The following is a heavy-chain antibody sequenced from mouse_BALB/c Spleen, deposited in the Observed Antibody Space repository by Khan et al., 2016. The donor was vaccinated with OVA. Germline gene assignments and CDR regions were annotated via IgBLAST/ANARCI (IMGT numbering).Heavy chain of an antibody. CDR3: LGSLCDYGSAYEGFAY. D-gene: IGHD1-1*01. CDR2: ISPNNDGS. J-gene: IGHJ3*01. V-gene: IGHV1S136*01. Sequence: EVQLQQSGPELVKPGASVKMSCKASGYTFTSYVMHWVKQKPGQGLEWIGYISPNNDGSKYNEKFRGKATLTSDKSSSTAYMELSSLTSEDSAVFYCLGSLCDYGSAYEGFAYWGQGTLVTVSA. CDR1: GYTFTSYV.